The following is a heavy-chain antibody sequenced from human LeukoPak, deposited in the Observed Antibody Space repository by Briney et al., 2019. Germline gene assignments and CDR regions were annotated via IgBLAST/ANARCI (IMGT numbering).Heavy chain of an antibody. CDR1: GGSFSGYY. Sequence: SETLSLTCADYGGSFSGYYWSWIRQPPGKGLEWIGEINHSGSTNYNPSLKSRVTISVDTSKNQFSLKLSSVTAADTAVYYCARGPKAVAVSWGQGTLVTVSS. CDR3: ARGPKAVAVS. V-gene: IGHV4-34*01. D-gene: IGHD6-19*01. CDR2: INHSGST. J-gene: IGHJ5*02.